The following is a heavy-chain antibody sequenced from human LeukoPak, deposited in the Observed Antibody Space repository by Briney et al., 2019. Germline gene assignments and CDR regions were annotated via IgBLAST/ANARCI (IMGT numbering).Heavy chain of an antibody. J-gene: IGHJ3*02. CDR2: IYHSGSS. D-gene: IGHD2-2*01. V-gene: IGHV4-30-2*01. CDR3: ARIVPAATGGAFDI. CDR1: GGSISSGGYY. Sequence: SETLSLTCTVSGGSISSGGYYWSWIRQPPGKGLEWIGYIYHSGSSYYNPSLKSRVTISVDRSKNQFSLKLSSVTAADTAVYYCARIVPAATGGAFDIWGQGTMVTVSS.